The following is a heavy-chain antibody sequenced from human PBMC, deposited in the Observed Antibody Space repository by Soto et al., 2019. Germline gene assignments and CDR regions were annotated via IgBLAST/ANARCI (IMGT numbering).Heavy chain of an antibody. CDR2: IIPIFGAR. D-gene: IGHD6-19*01. CDR1: GGTFSNFA. Sequence: QVQLVQSGAEVKKPGSSVKVYCKASGGTFSNFALSWVRQAPGQGLEWMAGIIPIFGARSFGQKFQGRVTITADESTSTAYMELHSLRSEDTAIYYCSRDGDISGWYNGMDVWGQGTTVTVSS. CDR3: SRDGDISGWYNGMDV. V-gene: IGHV1-69*01. J-gene: IGHJ6*02.